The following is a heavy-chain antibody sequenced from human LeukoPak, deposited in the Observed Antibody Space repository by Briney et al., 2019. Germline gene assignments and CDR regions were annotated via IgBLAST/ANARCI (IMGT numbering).Heavy chain of an antibody. Sequence: ASVKVSCKASGYTITDYYIHWVRQAPGQGLEWMGWINPNSGGTNYAQKFQGRVTMTRDTSISTAYMELSRLRSDDTAVYYCARGQGSGWYRVYYYMDVWGKGTAVTISS. D-gene: IGHD6-19*01. CDR3: ARGQGSGWYRVYYYMDV. V-gene: IGHV1-2*02. J-gene: IGHJ6*03. CDR2: INPNSGGT. CDR1: GYTITDYY.